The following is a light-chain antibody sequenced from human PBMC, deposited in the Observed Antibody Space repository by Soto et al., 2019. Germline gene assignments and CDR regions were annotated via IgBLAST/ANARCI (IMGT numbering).Light chain of an antibody. CDR3: QQFKSYPLT. CDR2: DAS. CDR1: QAISIA. J-gene: IGKJ4*01. Sequence: AIQLTLSPSSLSASGGDSGTITCRASQAISIALAWYQQKPGKAPRLLIYDASQLESVVPSRFSGSGSGTDFTLTISSLQPEDSATYYCQQFKSYPLTFGGGTKVDIK. V-gene: IGKV1-13*02.